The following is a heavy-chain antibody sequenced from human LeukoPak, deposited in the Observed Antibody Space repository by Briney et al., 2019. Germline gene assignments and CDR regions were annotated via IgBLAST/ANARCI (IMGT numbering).Heavy chain of an antibody. V-gene: IGHV4-4*07. J-gene: IGHJ6*02. Sequence: SETLSLTCTVSDGSISSYYWSWIRQPAGKGLEWIGRIYNSGSTNYNPSLKSRVTMSIDASKKQFSLKLSSVTAADTAVYYCVREDYYYGLDVWGQGTTVTVSS. CDR3: VREDYYYGLDV. CDR2: IYNSGST. CDR1: DGSISSYY.